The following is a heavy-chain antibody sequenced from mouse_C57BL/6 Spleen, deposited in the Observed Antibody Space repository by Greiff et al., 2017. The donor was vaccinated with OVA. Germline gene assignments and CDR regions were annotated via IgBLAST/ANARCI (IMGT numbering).Heavy chain of an antibody. CDR2: ISDGGSYT. D-gene: IGHD2-4*01. Sequence: EVHLVESGGGLVKPGGSLKLSCAASGFTFSSYAMSWVRQTPEKRLEWVATISDGGSYTYYPDNVKGRFTISRDNAKNNLYLQMSHLKSEDTAMYYCARDPPIYDYDIYWGQGTTLTVSS. V-gene: IGHV5-4*01. CDR3: ARDPPIYDYDIY. J-gene: IGHJ2*01. CDR1: GFTFSSYA.